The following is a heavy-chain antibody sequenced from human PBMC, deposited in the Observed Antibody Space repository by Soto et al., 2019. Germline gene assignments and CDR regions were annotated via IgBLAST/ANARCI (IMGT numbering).Heavy chain of an antibody. CDR1: GYTFTRYA. CDR2: ISGYNGDT. Sequence: ASVKLSCKASGYTFTRYAMHWVRQAPGQRLEWMGWISGYNGDTKYAQKFQGRVTMTVDTSTTTAYMELRSLTSDDRAVYYCAKNGQPPYYYYGMDVWGQGTTVTVSS. D-gene: IGHD2-8*01. CDR3: AKNGQPPYYYYGMDV. V-gene: IGHV1-3*01. J-gene: IGHJ6*02.